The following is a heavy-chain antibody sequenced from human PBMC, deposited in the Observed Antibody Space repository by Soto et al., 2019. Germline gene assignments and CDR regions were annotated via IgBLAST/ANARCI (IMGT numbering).Heavy chain of an antibody. CDR2: IYYSGST. CDR3: LRQYGSGFDF. Sequence: VSGCSRSDYEGSWIPKTPGKGLEWIGYIYYSGSTNYNPSLKSRVTISVDTSKNQFSLKLSSVTAADTAAYYCLRQYGSGFDFRAQG. J-gene: IGHJ4*02. D-gene: IGHD3-10*01. V-gene: IGHV4-59*08. CDR1: GCSRSDYE.